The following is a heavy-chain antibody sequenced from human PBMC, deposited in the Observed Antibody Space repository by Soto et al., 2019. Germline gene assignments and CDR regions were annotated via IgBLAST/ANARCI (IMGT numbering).Heavy chain of an antibody. CDR1: GGSFSGYY. CDR3: ASTRYYYGMDV. J-gene: IGHJ6*02. CDR2: INHSGST. Sequence: QVQLQQWGAGLLKPSETLSLTCAVYGGSFSGYYWSWIRQPPGKGLEWIGEINHSGSTNYNPSLKSRVPISVDTSKNQFSLKLSSVTAADTAVYYCASTRYYYGMDVWGQGTTVTVSS. V-gene: IGHV4-34*01.